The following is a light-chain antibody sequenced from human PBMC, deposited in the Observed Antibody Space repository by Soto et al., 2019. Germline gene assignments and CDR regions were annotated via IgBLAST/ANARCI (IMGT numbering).Light chain of an antibody. Sequence: QSVLTQPASVSGSPGQSITISCTGTSSDVGSYNLVSWYQQHPGKAPKLMIYEGSKRPSGVSNRFSGSKSGNTASLTISGLQAEDEADYYCCSYAGSVVFDGGTKLTVL. CDR2: EGS. V-gene: IGLV2-23*01. CDR3: CSYAGSVV. J-gene: IGLJ2*01. CDR1: SSDVGSYNL.